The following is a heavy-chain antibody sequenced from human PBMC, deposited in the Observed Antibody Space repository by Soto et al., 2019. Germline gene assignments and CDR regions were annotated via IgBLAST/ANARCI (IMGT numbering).Heavy chain of an antibody. V-gene: IGHV1-18*04. D-gene: IGHD2-2*03. CDR3: AREFRGYCSSTSCLSFDY. CDR1: GYIFTSYG. J-gene: IGHJ4*02. Sequence: GASVKVSCKASGYIFTSYGISWVRQAPGQGLEWMGWISAYNGNTNYAQKLQGRVTMTTDTSTSTAYMELRSLRSDDTAVYYCAREFRGYCSSTSCLSFDYWGQGTLVTVS. CDR2: ISAYNGNT.